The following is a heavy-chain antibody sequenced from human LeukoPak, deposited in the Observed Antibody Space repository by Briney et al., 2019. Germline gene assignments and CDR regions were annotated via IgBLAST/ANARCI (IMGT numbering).Heavy chain of an antibody. D-gene: IGHD3-10*01. CDR2: ISYDGSNK. CDR3: ARDRAMVRGLPYYFDY. V-gene: IGHV3-30*04. CDR1: GFTFSSYA. J-gene: IGHJ4*02. Sequence: GSLRLSCAASGFTFSSYAMHWVRQAPGKGLEWVAVISYDGSNKYYADSVKGRFTISRDNSKNTLYLQMNSLRAEDTAVYYCARDRAMVRGLPYYFDYWGQGTLVTVSS.